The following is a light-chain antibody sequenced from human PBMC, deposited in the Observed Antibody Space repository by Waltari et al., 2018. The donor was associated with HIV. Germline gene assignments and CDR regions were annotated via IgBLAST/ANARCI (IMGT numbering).Light chain of an antibody. CDR1: SSDVGSYNL. Sequence: QSALTQPASVSGSPGQSIPISCPGTSSDVGSYNLVSWYHQHPGKAPKLMIYEGSKRPSGVSNRFSGSKSGNTASLTISGLQAEDEADYYCCSYAGSSTPPSWVFGGGTKLTVL. J-gene: IGLJ3*02. CDR3: CSYAGSSTPPSWV. CDR2: EGS. V-gene: IGLV2-23*01.